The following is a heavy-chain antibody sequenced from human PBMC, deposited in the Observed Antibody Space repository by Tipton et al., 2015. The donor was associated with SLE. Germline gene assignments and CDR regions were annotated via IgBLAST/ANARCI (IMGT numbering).Heavy chain of an antibody. CDR2: ISSSGSTI. J-gene: IGHJ4*02. V-gene: IGHV3-48*03. Sequence: GSLRLSCAASGFTFSSYEMNWVRQAPGKGLEWVSYISSSGSTIYYADSVKGRFTISRDNAKNSLYLQMNSLRAEDTAVYYCARDHPTGDPSFDYWGQGTLVTVSS. CDR3: ARDHPTGDPSFDY. CDR1: GFTFSSYE. D-gene: IGHD7-27*01.